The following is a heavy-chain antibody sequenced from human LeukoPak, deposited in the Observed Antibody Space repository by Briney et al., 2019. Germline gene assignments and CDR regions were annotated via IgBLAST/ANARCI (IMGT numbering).Heavy chain of an antibody. J-gene: IGHJ6*02. V-gene: IGHV1-24*01. CDR2: FDPEDGET. CDR3: AVSLTTGGYYGMDV. CDR1: GYTLTELS. D-gene: IGHD1-1*01. Sequence: ASVKVSCKVSGYTLTELSLHWVRQAPGKGLEWVGRFDPEDGETIYARKFQGRVTMTEDTSTDTAYMELSSLRSEDTAVYFCAVSLTTGGYYGMDVWGQGTTVTVSS.